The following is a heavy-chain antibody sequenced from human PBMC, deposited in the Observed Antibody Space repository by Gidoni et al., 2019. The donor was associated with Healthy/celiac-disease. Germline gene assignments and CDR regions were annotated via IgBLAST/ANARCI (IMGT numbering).Heavy chain of an antibody. CDR3: AKSSSSWHDAFDI. CDR2: ISGSGGST. CDR1: GFPLSSYA. Sequence: EVQLVESGGGLVQLGGSLRLSCAASGFPLSSYAMSWVRQAPGKGLEWVSAISGSGGSTYYADSVKGRFTISRDNSKNTLYLQMNSLRAEDTAVYYCAKSSSSWHDAFDIWGQGTMVTVSS. J-gene: IGHJ3*02. V-gene: IGHV3-23*04. D-gene: IGHD6-13*01.